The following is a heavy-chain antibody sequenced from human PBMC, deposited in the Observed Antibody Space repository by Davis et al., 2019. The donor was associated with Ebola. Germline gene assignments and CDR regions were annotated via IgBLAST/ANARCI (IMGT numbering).Heavy chain of an antibody. CDR2: INAGNGNT. J-gene: IGHJ5*02. Sequence: ASVKVSCKASGYTFTGYAMHWVRQAPGQGLEWMGWINAGNGNTKYSQKFQGRVTITRDTSASTAYMELSSLRSEDTAVYYCARDPTYYDILTGYYTYAKYNWFDPWGQGTLVTVSS. D-gene: IGHD3-9*01. CDR3: ARDPTYYDILTGYYTYAKYNWFDP. V-gene: IGHV1-3*01. CDR1: GYTFTGYA.